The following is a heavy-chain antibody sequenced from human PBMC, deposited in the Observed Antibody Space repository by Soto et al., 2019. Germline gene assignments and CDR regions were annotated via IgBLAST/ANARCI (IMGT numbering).Heavy chain of an antibody. Sequence: SVKVSCKASRVTFSDYAISWVRQAPGQGLEWMGGIIPLSASAKVAQKLQGRVAITADKSTRTAYMELTNVRSEDTAIYYCATGLLAAAPLNYWGQGTLVTVSS. J-gene: IGHJ4*02. CDR1: RVTFSDYA. CDR3: ATGLLAAAPLNY. V-gene: IGHV1-69*06. D-gene: IGHD6-13*01. CDR2: IIPLSASA.